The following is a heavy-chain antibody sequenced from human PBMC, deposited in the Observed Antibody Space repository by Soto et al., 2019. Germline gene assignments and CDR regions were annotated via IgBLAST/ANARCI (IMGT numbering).Heavy chain of an antibody. V-gene: IGHV1-69*06. CDR3: ARDSSGYYYVGLAPFDY. D-gene: IGHD3-22*01. CDR1: GGTFSSYA. Sequence: ASVKVSCKASGGTFSSYAISWVRQAPGQGLEWMGGIIPIFGTANYAQKFQGRVTITADKSTSTAYMELSSLRSEDTAVYYCARDSSGYYYVGLAPFDYWGQGTLVTVSS. CDR2: IIPIFGTA. J-gene: IGHJ4*02.